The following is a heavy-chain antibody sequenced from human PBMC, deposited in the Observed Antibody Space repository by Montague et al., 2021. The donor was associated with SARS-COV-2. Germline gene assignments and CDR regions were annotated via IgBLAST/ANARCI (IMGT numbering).Heavy chain of an antibody. J-gene: IGHJ3*01. V-gene: IGHV4-34*01. CDR3: ARGQATIFAVLIMLPEAEAIDV. D-gene: IGHD3-3*01. CDR1: GGSFSDYY. CDR2: INHSGSS. Sequence: SETLSLTCAVYGGSFSDYYWTWIRQPPGKGLEWIGEINHSGSSNYNPSLKSRVTISVDKSKNQFSLKLTSVTAADTAAYYCARGQATIFAVLIMLPEAEAIDVWGQGTTVTVSS.